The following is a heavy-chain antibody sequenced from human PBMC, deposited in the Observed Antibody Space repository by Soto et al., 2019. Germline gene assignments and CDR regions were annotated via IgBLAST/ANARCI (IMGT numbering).Heavy chain of an antibody. D-gene: IGHD3-10*01. CDR2: IYYSGST. Sequence: QVQLQESGPGLVKPSQTLSLTCTVSGGSISSGDYYWNWIRQPPGKGLEWIGPIYYSGSTYYKPSLKSRITISLDTSKNQFSLKLSSVTAADTAVYYCAGQPTAGSYYDLGSYYYYYGMDVWGQGTTVTVSS. CDR1: GGSISSGDYY. J-gene: IGHJ6*02. V-gene: IGHV4-30-4*01. CDR3: AGQPTAGSYYDLGSYYYYYGMDV.